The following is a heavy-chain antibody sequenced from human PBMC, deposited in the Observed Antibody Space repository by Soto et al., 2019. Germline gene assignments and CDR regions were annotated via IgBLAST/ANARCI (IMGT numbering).Heavy chain of an antibody. CDR1: GGTFSSYA. CDR3: ASGARNGGKGAFDI. J-gene: IGHJ3*02. Sequence: QVQLVQSGAEVKKPGSSVKVSCKASGGTFSSYAISWVRQAPGQGLEWMGGIIPIFGTANYAQKFQGRVTITADESTSTAYMELSRLRSEDTAVYYCASGARNGGKGAFDIWGQGTMVTVSS. D-gene: IGHD2-15*01. CDR2: IIPIFGTA. V-gene: IGHV1-69*01.